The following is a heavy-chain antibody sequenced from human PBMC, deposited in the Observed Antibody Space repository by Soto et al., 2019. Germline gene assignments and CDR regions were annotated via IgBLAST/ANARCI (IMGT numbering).Heavy chain of an antibody. V-gene: IGHV4-39*01. J-gene: IGHJ4*02. CDR2: IFYSGST. Sequence: SETLSLTCTVSGGSISSDDYYWGWIRQPPGKGLEWMGSIFYSGSTYYNPSLKSRVTISVDTSKNQFSLKLRSVTAADTAVYYCAKNEAPPQDLYDFWSQGTLVTVSS. CDR1: GGSISSDDYY. CDR3: AKNEAPPQDLYDF.